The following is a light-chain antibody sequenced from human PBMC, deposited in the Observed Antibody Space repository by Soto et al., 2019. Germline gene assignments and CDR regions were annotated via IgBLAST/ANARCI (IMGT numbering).Light chain of an antibody. CDR3: EQYGCPPRT. J-gene: IGKJ1*01. V-gene: IGKV3-20*01. CDR1: QSVSSNY. CDR2: GVS. Sequence: VLTHSPSSVSFSPAERATLSCRASQSVSSNYFAWYQQKPGQAPRLLIYGVSSRPTGIPDRFSGSGSGTDFTLTISILEPEDFAVYYCEQYGCPPRTFGQGPIVDIK.